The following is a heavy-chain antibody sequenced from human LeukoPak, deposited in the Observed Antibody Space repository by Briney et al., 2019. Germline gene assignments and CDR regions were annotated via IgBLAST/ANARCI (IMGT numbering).Heavy chain of an antibody. CDR2: FDPEDGET. CDR1: GYSLTELS. CDR3: ATSPLWELRNAFGY. D-gene: IGHD1-26*01. V-gene: IGHV1-24*01. J-gene: IGHJ4*02. Sequence: ASVKVSCKVSGYSLTELSIHWVRQAPAKGLEWMGGFDPEDGETIYAQKFQGRVTMTEDTSTDTAYMELSSLRSEDTAVYYCATSPLWELRNAFGYWGQGTLVTVSS.